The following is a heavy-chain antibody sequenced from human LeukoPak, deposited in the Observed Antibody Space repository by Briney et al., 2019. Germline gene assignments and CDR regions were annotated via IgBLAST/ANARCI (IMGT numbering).Heavy chain of an antibody. CDR2: VNTDGSST. CDR3: ARDPERYNWNDRGYFDY. CDR1: GFTFSSYW. V-gene: IGHV3-74*01. Sequence: GGSLRLSCAASGFTFSSYWMHWVRQAPGKGLVWVSRVNTDGSSTSYADSVKGRFTISRDNSKNTLYLQMNSLRAEDTAVYYCARDPERYNWNDRGYFDYWGQGTLVTVSS. D-gene: IGHD1-20*01. J-gene: IGHJ4*02.